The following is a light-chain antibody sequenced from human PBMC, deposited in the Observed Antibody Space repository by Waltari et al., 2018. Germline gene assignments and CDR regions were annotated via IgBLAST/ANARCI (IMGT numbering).Light chain of an antibody. J-gene: IGKJ2*01. CDR1: QSVGTW. CDR3: QQYSSFST. CDR2: MAS. V-gene: IGKV1-5*03. Sequence: DIQMTQSPSTRSASVVDRVTIPCRASQSVGTWLAWYQQKPGKAPKLLIYMASSLESGVPSRFSGSGSGREFTLTISSLQPDDFATYSCQQYSSFSTFGQGTKVDI.